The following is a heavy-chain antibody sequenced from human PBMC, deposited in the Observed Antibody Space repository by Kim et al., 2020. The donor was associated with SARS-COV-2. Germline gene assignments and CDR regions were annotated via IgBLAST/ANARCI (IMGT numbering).Heavy chain of an antibody. CDR2: IAYDGGKK. V-gene: IGHV3-30*04. CDR3: ARDFTWGNFDY. Sequence: GGSLRLSCVASGFNFRNNAMHWVRQAPGKGLEWVASIAYDGGKKHYADFMEGRFTISKDNSKNMIYLQMNNLRREDTAVYYCARDFTWGNFDYWGQGTPVIVSS. CDR1: GFNFRNNA. J-gene: IGHJ4*02. D-gene: IGHD7-27*01.